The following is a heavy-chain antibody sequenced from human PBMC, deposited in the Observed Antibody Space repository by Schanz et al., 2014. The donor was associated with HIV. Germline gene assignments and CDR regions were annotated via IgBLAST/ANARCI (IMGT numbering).Heavy chain of an antibody. CDR1: GGNFSSYG. CDR3: ATRSPDGYNINYYGIDV. J-gene: IGHJ6*02. Sequence: QVQLVQSGAEVKKPGSSVKVSCKASGGNFSSYGISWVRQAPGQGLEWMGGIIPIFGTRNYAQKFQVRVTFTADKSTSTAYMELSSLRAEDTAVYYCATRSPDGYNINYYGIDVWGQGTAVIVSS. V-gene: IGHV1-69*06. CDR2: IIPIFGTR. D-gene: IGHD1-1*01.